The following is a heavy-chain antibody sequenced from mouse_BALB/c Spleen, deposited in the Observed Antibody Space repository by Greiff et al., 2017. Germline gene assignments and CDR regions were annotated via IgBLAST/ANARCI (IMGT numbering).Heavy chain of an antibody. V-gene: IGHV1S137*01. CDR2: ISTSYGDA. CDR3: ARDYYGSSYYYAMDY. Sequence: QVQLKESGAELVRPGVSVKISCKGSGYTFTDYAMHWVKQSHAKSLEWIGVISTSYGDASYNQKFKGKATMTVDKSSSTAYMELARLTSEDSAIYYCARDYYGSSYYYAMDYWGQGTSVTVSS. D-gene: IGHD1-1*01. J-gene: IGHJ4*01. CDR1: GYTFTDYA.